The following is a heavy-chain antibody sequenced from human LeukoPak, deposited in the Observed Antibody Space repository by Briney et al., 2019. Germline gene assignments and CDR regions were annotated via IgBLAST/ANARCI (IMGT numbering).Heavy chain of an antibody. Sequence: GGSLKLSCAASGFPFSSHTMNWVRQAPGQGLEWVSSIGGTNGYSFYAHSLKGRFTISRDNAKNSLSLLMNNLRAEDTAVYYCTRDQPFSSFDHWGQGILVTVSS. D-gene: IGHD6-13*01. CDR2: IGGTNGYS. V-gene: IGHV3-21*01. J-gene: IGHJ4*02. CDR1: GFPFSSHT. CDR3: TRDQPFSSFDH.